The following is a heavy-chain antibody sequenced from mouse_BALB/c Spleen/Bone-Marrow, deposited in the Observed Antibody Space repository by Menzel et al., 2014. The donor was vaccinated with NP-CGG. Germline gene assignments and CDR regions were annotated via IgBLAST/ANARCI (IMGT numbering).Heavy chain of an antibody. V-gene: IGHV5-12*02. CDR2: ISNGGGST. J-gene: IGHJ3*01. D-gene: IGHD2-4*01. CDR1: GFTFSDYY. CDR3: ARHNYDETWFAY. Sequence: EVQREESGGGLVQPGGSLKLSCATSGFTFSDYYMYWVRQTPEKRLEWVAYISNGGGSTYYPDTVKGRFTISRDNAKNTLYLQMSRLKSEDTAMYYFARHNYDETWFAYWGQGTLVTVSA.